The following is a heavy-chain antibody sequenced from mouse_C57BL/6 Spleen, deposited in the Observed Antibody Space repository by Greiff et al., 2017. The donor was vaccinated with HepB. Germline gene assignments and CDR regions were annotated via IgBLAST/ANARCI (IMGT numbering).Heavy chain of an antibody. Sequence: VQLQQSGAELVRPGASVKLSCTASGFNIKDDYMHWVKQRPEQGLEWIGWIDPENGDTEYASKFQGKATITADTSSNTAYLQLSSLTSEDTAVYYCSGYYDTFDYWGQGTTLTVSS. J-gene: IGHJ2*01. CDR1: GFNIKDDY. V-gene: IGHV14-4*01. CDR3: SGYYDTFDY. D-gene: IGHD2-3*01. CDR2: IDPENGDT.